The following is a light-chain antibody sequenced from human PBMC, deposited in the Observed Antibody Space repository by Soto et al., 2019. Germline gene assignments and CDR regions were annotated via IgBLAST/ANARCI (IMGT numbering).Light chain of an antibody. CDR2: DAS. CDR1: QDISNY. J-gene: IGKJ4*01. Sequence: DIQMTQSPSSLSASVGDRVTITCQASQDISNYLNWYQQKPGKAPKLLIYDASNLETGVPSRFSGSGSGTDFTFTISSLQPEDIATYYCQQRYVWLTFGGGTKVEIK. CDR3: QQRYVWLT. V-gene: IGKV1-33*01.